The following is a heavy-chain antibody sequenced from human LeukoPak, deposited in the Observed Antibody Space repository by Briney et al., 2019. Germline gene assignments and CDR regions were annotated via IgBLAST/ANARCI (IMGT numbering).Heavy chain of an antibody. Sequence: PGGSLRLSCAASGFTFSSYSMNWVRQAPGKGLEWVSSISSSSSYIYYANSVKGRFTISRDNAKNSLYLQMNSLRAEDTAVYYCARDRYSSSYRWFDPWGQGTLVTVSS. CDR2: ISSSSSYI. CDR3: ARDRYSSSYRWFDP. V-gene: IGHV3-21*01. CDR1: GFTFSSYS. J-gene: IGHJ5*02. D-gene: IGHD6-6*01.